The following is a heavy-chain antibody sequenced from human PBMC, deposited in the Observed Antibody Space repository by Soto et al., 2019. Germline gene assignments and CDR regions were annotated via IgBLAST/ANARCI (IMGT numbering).Heavy chain of an antibody. CDR3: ARVSWREKYGMDV. V-gene: IGHV3-11*01. J-gene: IGHJ6*02. CDR1: GFTFSDSY. CDR2: ITFSGNTV. Sequence: GGSLRLSCAASGFTFSDSYMSWTRQAPGKGLEWISYITFSGNTVYYADSLKGRFTISRDNAKNSLYLQMNRLRAEDTAVYYCARVSWREKYGMDVWGQGTTVTVSS.